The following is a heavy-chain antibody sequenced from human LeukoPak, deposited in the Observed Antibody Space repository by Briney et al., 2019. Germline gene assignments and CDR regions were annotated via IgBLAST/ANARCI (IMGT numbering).Heavy chain of an antibody. D-gene: IGHD6-6*01. CDR3: ARDEYSSSSVDY. J-gene: IGHJ4*02. CDR2: IIPIFGTA. V-gene: IGHV1-69*05. Sequence: ASVKVSCKASGGTFSSYAISWVRQAPGQGLEWMGGIIPIFGTANYAQKFQGRVTMTRDTSTSTVYMELSSLRSEDTAVYYCARDEYSSSSVDYWGQGTLVTVSS. CDR1: GGTFSSYA.